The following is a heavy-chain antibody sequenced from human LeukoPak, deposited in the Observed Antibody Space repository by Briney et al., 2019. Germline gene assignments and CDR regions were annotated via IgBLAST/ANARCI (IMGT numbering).Heavy chain of an antibody. V-gene: IGHV3-21*01. CDR2: ISSSSSYI. D-gene: IGHD6-19*01. J-gene: IGHJ4*02. CDR3: ARDLGIAVAFDY. Sequence: PGGSLRLSCAASGFTFSSYSMNWVRQAPGKGLEWVSSISSSSSYIYYADSVKGRFTISRDNAKNSLYLQMNSLRAEGTAVYYCARDLGIAVAFDYWGQGTLVTVSS. CDR1: GFTFSSYS.